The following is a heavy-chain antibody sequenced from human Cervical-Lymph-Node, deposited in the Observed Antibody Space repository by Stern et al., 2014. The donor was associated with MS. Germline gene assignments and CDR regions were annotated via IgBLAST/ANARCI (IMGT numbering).Heavy chain of an antibody. V-gene: IGHV1-24*01. CDR1: GHPLSELA. J-gene: IGHJ4*02. CDR2: FGPEDGET. Sequence: QVQLVQSGAEVKKPGASVTVSCNVSGHPLSELAIHWLRQLPTSGLEWLGQFGPEDGETVFAQRLQGRLTKAEDTTTGTAYMTLTALTSDDTAVYYCATDRGVKWGPGTLVAVSS. D-gene: IGHD3-10*01. CDR3: ATDRGVK.